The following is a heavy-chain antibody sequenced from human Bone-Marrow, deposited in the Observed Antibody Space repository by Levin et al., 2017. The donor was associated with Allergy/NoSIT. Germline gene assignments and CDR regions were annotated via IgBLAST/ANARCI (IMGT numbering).Heavy chain of an antibody. Sequence: SCAASGFTFTTYGMNWVRQAPGKGLEWVSTISSSGSTYYADSVKGRFTVSRDNSKNTLYLQMNSLRAEDTAVYYCAGQSRGGYWGQGTPVTVSS. CDR3: AGQSRGGY. CDR1: GFTFTTYG. CDR2: ISSSGST. J-gene: IGHJ4*02. D-gene: IGHD3-10*01. V-gene: IGHV3-23*01.